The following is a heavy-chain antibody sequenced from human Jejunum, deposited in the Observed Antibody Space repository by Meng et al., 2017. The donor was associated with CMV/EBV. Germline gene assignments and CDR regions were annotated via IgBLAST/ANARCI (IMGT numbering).Heavy chain of an antibody. CDR1: GFSPSTSGEG. Sequence: QITLNESGPPLVKPNQTLTLTCSFSGFSPSTSGEGVGWIRQPPGKALEWLALIYRGDDKRYSPSLNSRLTIAKDTSKNEVVLTLTNMGPIDTGTYYCAHFVGGYYPSRPDYWGQGTLVTVSS. CDR2: IYRGDDK. V-gene: IGHV2-5*02. D-gene: IGHD1-26*01. CDR3: AHFVGGYYPSRPDY. J-gene: IGHJ4*02.